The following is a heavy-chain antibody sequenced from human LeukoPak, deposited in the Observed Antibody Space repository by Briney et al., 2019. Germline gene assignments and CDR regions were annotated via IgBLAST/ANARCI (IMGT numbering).Heavy chain of an antibody. CDR2: FDPEDGET. D-gene: IGHD3-22*01. CDR3: ATYPTYYYDSSGYSVWVDP. CDR1: GYTLTELS. V-gene: IGHV1-24*01. J-gene: IGHJ5*02. Sequence: GASVKVSCKVSGYTLTELSMHWVRQAPGKGLEWMGGFDPEDGETVYAQKFQGRVTMTEDTSTDTAYMELSSLSSEDTAVYYCATYPTYYYDSSGYSVWVDPWGQGTLVTVSS.